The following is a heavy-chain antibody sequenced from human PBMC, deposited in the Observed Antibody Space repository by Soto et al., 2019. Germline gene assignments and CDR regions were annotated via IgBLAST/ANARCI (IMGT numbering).Heavy chain of an antibody. J-gene: IGHJ6*02. CDR2: IYCSGRA. V-gene: IGHV4-61*01. Sequence: SETLSLTGTVSGNSVTSVSDYWRWIRQPPGKGLEWIRFIYCSGRANYSPSLGSLVSISIDTSTHQFSRKLTSVTAADTAVYYCARRVGFGYYYYHMDLWGQGTTVTVS. CDR3: ARRVGFGYYYYHMDL. CDR1: GNSVTSVSDY. D-gene: IGHD2-15*01.